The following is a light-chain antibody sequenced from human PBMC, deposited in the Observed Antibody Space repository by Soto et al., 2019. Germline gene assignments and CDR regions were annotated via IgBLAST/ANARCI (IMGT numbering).Light chain of an antibody. CDR2: GAT. Sequence: EIVLTQSPGTLSLSPEERATLSCRASQSFSSNYLAWYQQKPGQAPRILIYGATTRATGIPDRFSGSESGTDFTLTISRLEPEDSAVYYCQQYSGVWTLGQGTKVEI. J-gene: IGKJ1*01. CDR3: QQYSGVWT. V-gene: IGKV3-20*01. CDR1: QSFSSNY.